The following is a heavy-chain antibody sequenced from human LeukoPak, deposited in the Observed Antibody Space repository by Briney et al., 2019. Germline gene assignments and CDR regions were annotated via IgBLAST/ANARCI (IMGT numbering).Heavy chain of an antibody. Sequence: GESLKISCKGSGYSFTSYWIGWVRQMPGKGLEWMGIIYPGDSDTRYSPSFQGQVTISADKSITTAYLQWSSLKASDTAMYYCARGYCSGGTCRYVTKYFDYWGQGTLVTVSS. J-gene: IGHJ4*02. CDR3: ARGYCSGGTCRYVTKYFDY. D-gene: IGHD2-15*01. V-gene: IGHV5-51*01. CDR1: GYSFTSYW. CDR2: IYPGDSDT.